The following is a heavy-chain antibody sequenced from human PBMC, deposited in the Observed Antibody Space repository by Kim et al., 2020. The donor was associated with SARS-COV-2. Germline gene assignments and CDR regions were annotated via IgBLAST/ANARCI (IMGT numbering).Heavy chain of an antibody. Sequence: KYYGDPVKARFTISRDNSKNTVYLQVNSLRAEDTAVYFCARNSDALGFVYWGQGTLVTVSS. D-gene: IGHD2-8*01. CDR3: ARNSDALGFVY. CDR2: K. J-gene: IGHJ4*02. V-gene: IGHV3-33*01.